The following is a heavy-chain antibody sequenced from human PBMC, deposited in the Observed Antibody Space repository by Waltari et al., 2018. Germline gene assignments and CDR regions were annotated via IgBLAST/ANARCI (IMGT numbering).Heavy chain of an antibody. Sequence: QVQLVQSGAEVKKPGSSVKVSCKASGGTFSSYTISWVRQAPGQGLEWMGRMIPSLGIENYAQKFQGRVTITADKSTSTAYMELSSLRSEDTAVYYCARDRRVGMATRTDYYFDYWGQGTLVTVSS. J-gene: IGHJ4*02. CDR2: MIPSLGIE. CDR3: ARDRRVGMATRTDYYFDY. V-gene: IGHV1-69*08. CDR1: GGTFSSYT. D-gene: IGHD5-12*01.